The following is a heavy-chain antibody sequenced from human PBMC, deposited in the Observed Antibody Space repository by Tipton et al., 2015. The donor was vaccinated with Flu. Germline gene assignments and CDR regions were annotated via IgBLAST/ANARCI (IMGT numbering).Heavy chain of an antibody. V-gene: IGHV4-31*03. D-gene: IGHD3-22*01. J-gene: IGHJ4*02. CDR2: IYYSGST. Sequence: TLSLTCTVSGGSISSSSYYWSWIRQHPGKGLEWIGYIYYSGSTYYNPSLKSRVTISVDTSKNQFSLKLSSVTAADTAVYYCARGPYYDSSGGHDYWGQGTLVTVSS. CDR3: ARGPYYDSSGGHDY. CDR1: GGSISSSSYY.